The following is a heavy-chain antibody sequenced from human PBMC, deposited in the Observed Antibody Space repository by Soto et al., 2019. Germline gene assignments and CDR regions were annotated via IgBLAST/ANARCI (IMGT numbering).Heavy chain of an antibody. J-gene: IGHJ4*02. CDR2: ISAYNGNT. V-gene: IGHV1-18*01. Sequence: QVQLVQSGAEVKKPGASVKVSCKASGYTFTSYGISWVRQAPGQGLEWMGWISAYNGNTNYAQKLQGRVTMTTDTSTSTAYMGLRSLRSDDTAVYYCARVTNVRGTVVTRLDYWGQGTLVTVSS. CDR1: GYTFTSYG. D-gene: IGHD2-21*02. CDR3: ARVTNVRGTVVTRLDY.